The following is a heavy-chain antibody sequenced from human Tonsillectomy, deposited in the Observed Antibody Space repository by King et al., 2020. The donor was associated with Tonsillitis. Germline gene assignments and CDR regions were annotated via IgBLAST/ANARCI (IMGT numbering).Heavy chain of an antibody. D-gene: IGHD2-21*01. J-gene: IGHJ4*02. CDR2: IWYDGGNK. V-gene: IGHV3-33*01. Sequence: QLVQSGGGVVQPGRSLRLSCAASGFTFSSYGMHWVRQAPGKGLEWVAVIWYDGGNKYYADSVKGRFTISRDNSKNTLYLQMNSLRAEDTAVYYCARELYWGGDCPRGFDYWGQGTLVTVSS. CDR1: GFTFSSYG. CDR3: ARELYWGGDCPRGFDY.